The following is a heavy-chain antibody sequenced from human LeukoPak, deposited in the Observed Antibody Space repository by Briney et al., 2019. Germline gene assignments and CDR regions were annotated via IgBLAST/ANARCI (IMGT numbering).Heavy chain of an antibody. D-gene: IGHD6-13*01. V-gene: IGHV3-23*01. J-gene: IGHJ4*02. CDR1: GFTFSSYA. CDR2: ISGTGDRI. CDR3: ARESSSWYGPFDY. Sequence: GGSLRLSCAASGFTFSSYAMSWVRQAPGKGLEWVSAISGTGDRIYYADSVKGRFTISRDNAKNSLYLQLNSLRAEDTAVYYCARESSSWYGPFDYWGKGTLVTVSS.